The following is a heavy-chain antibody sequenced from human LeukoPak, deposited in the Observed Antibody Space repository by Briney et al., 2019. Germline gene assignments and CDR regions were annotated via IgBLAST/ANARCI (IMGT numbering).Heavy chain of an antibody. CDR3: ARAPLYYYDSTGPRPHRPFDP. J-gene: IGHJ5*02. V-gene: IGHV4-34*01. CDR1: GGSFSGYY. Sequence: SETLSLTCAVYGGSFSGYYWSWIRQPPGKGLEWIGEINHSGSTNYNPSLKSRVTISVDTSKYQFSLKLSSVTAADTAVYYCARAPLYYYDSTGPRPHRPFDPWGQGTLVTVSS. CDR2: INHSGST. D-gene: IGHD3-22*01.